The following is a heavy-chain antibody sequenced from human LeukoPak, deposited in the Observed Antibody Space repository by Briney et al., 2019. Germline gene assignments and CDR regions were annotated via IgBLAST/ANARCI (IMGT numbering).Heavy chain of an antibody. J-gene: IGHJ4*02. V-gene: IGHV4-34*01. D-gene: IGHD6-6*01. CDR1: GGSFSGYY. CDR2: INHSGST. CDR3: ARPSPRHFDY. Sequence: SETLSLTCAVYGGSFSGYYWSWIRQPPGKGLEWIGEINHSGSTNYNPSLKSRVTISVDTSKNQFSLKLSSVTAADTAVYYCARPSPRHFDYWGQGTLVTVSS.